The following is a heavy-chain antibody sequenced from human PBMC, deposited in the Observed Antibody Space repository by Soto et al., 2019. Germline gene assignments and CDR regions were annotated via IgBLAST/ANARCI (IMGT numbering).Heavy chain of an antibody. CDR2: IYYSGST. CDR3: AREAEEVSNYFDY. V-gene: IGHV4-61*01. CDR1: GGSVSSGSYY. J-gene: IGHJ4*02. Sequence: SETLSLTCTVSGGSVSSGSYYWSWIRQPPGKGLEWIGYIYYSGSTNYNPSLKSRVTISVDTSKNQFSLKLSSVTAADTAVYYCAREAEEVSNYFDYWGQGTLVTVSS.